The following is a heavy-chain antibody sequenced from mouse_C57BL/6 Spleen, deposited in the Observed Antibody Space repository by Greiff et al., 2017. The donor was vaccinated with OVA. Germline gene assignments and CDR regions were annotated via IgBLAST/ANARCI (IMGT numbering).Heavy chain of an antibody. D-gene: IGHD4-1*01. Sequence: VQLQQSGPELVKPGASVKISCKASGYSFTGYYMNWVKQSPEKSLEWIGEINPSTGGTTYNQKFKAKATLTVDKSSSTAYMQLKSLTSEDSAVYYCARSLGRYYFDYWGQGTTLTVSS. CDR3: ARSLGRYYFDY. V-gene: IGHV1-42*01. CDR2: INPSTGGT. CDR1: GYSFTGYY. J-gene: IGHJ2*01.